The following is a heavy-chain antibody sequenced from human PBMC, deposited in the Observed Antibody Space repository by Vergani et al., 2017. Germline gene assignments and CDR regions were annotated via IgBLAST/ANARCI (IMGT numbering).Heavy chain of an antibody. CDR3: SRGYCSGGSCYSQNWFDP. Sequence: VQLVESGGGLVQPGRSLRLSCTASGFTFGDYAMSWFRQAPGKGLEWVGFIRSKAYGGTTEYAASVKGRFTISRDDSKRIAYLQMNSLKTEDTAVYYCSRGYCSGGSCYSQNWFDPWGQGTLVTVSS. CDR2: IRSKAYGGTT. V-gene: IGHV3-49*03. J-gene: IGHJ5*02. D-gene: IGHD2-15*01. CDR1: GFTFGDYA.